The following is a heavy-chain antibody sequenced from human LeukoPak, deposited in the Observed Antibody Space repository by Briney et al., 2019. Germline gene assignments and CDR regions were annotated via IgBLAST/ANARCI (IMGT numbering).Heavy chain of an antibody. J-gene: IGHJ5*02. D-gene: IGHD5-18*01. CDR2: IIPIFGSS. V-gene: IGHV1-69*13. CDR3: ARVTHTELSTWFDP. Sequence: ASVKVSCKASGGTFNNYAINWVRQAPGQGREWMGGIIPIFGSSNYAQKFQGRVTITADESTTTAYMELSSLRSEDTAVYYCARVTHTELSTWFDPWGQGTLVTVSS. CDR1: GGTFNNYA.